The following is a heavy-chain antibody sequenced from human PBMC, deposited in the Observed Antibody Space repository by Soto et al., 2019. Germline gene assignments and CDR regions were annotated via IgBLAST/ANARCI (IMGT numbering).Heavy chain of an antibody. CDR1: GYTFSDYF. CDR3: ARIKWGLDYYSGMDG. J-gene: IGHJ6*02. D-gene: IGHD1-26*01. CDR2: INPKTAAT. V-gene: IGHV1-2*02. Sequence: QVQLVQSGAEVRKSGASVKVSCKASGYTFSDYFIQWLRQAPGQGLEWVAWINPKTAATNYAKKFQDRVTVTSDTSFSTAYLELTRLRPDDTALYYWARIKWGLDYYSGMDGWGHGTAVSVSS.